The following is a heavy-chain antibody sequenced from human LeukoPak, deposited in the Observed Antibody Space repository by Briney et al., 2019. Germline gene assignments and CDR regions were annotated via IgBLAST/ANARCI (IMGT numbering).Heavy chain of an antibody. J-gene: IGHJ2*01. CDR1: GFTVSSNY. CDR3: ARAPNNTDYSAGYWYFDL. Sequence: GGSLRLSCAASGFTVSSNYMSWVRQAPGKGLEWVSVIYSGGNTFYADFVKGRFTISRDNSKNTLYLQINSLRAEDTAVYYCARAPNNTDYSAGYWYFDLWGRGTLFTVSS. D-gene: IGHD3-16*01. CDR2: IYSGGNT. V-gene: IGHV3-53*01.